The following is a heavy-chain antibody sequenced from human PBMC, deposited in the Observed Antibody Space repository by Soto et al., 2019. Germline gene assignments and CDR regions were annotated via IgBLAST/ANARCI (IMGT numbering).Heavy chain of an antibody. Sequence: QVRLVESGGAVVQPGRSLKLSCATSGFVFSRYSMHWVRQSPGKGLEWVAVISHDANQTFYAESVRGRFTISKDRSMNTLFLQMNTLKTEDSATYHCARDASRDAYTWGQGTRVTVSS. V-gene: IGHV3-30*04. CDR2: ISHDANQT. J-gene: IGHJ5*02. CDR3: ARDASRDAYT. D-gene: IGHD3-16*01. CDR1: GFVFSRYS.